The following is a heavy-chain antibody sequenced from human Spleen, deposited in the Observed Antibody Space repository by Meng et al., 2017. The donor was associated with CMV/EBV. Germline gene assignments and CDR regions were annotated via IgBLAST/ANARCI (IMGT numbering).Heavy chain of an antibody. V-gene: IGHV3-7*03. CDR3: VRDRNYGVYLGSDY. CDR1: GFTLSSYW. J-gene: IGHJ4*02. Sequence: GGSLRLSCAASGFTLSSYWMNWVRQAPGKGLEWVANIRQDGSVKYYVDSVKGRFTISRDNAKNSLYLQMDNLGTEDTALYYCVRDRNYGVYLGSDYWGQGTLVTVSS. D-gene: IGHD4-17*01. CDR2: IRQDGSVK.